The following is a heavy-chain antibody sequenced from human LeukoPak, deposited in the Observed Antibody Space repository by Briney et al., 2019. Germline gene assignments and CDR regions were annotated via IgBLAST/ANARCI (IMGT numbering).Heavy chain of an antibody. CDR3: AGGTMMVGP. V-gene: IGHV4-59*01. Sequence: SETLSLTCTVSGGSISSYSWSWIRQPPGKGLEWIGYIYYSGSTNYNPSLKSRVTISIDTSKNQFSLKVRSVTAADTAVYYCAGGTMMVGPWGQGNLVTVSS. D-gene: IGHD3-22*01. J-gene: IGHJ5*02. CDR1: GGSISSYS. CDR2: IYYSGST.